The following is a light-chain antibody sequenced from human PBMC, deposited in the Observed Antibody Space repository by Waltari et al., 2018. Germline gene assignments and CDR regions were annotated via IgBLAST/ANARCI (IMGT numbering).Light chain of an antibody. Sequence: EIAMTQSPATLSVSPGERATLSCSASQSVSSNLAWYQQKPGQAPRLLIYRASTRATGIPARFSGSGSGTEFTLTISSLQSEDFAVYYCQQYNNWPPSWTFGQGTKVEIK. CDR2: RAS. V-gene: IGKV3-15*01. CDR3: QQYNNWPPSWT. J-gene: IGKJ1*01. CDR1: QSVSSN.